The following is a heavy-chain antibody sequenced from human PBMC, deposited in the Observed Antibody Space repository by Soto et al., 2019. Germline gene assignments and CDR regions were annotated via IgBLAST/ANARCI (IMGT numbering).Heavy chain of an antibody. CDR1: GDSINNYY. CDR2: IYSSGSA. J-gene: IGHJ4*02. Sequence: VRLQESGPGLVEPSEALSLTCSVSGDSINNYYWSWIRQPAGKGLEWIGRIYSSGSANYNPSLKTRGTKPVDTSKNQVVLSVASVTAADTAVYFCARGGTRSADLPTYWGQGIQVIVSS. D-gene: IGHD1-1*01. V-gene: IGHV4-4*07. CDR3: ARGGTRSADLPTY.